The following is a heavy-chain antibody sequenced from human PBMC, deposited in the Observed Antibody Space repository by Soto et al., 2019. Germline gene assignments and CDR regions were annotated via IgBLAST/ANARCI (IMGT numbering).Heavy chain of an antibody. V-gene: IGHV1-69*12. J-gene: IGHJ6*02. Sequence: QVQLVQSGAEVKKPGSSVKVSCKASGGTFSSYVINWVRQAPGEGLEWMGGIIPIFGTTNYAQKFQGRATITADEFTRTAYMDLRGLRSEDTAVYYCARGGVVVDLRVKYDYGLDAWGQGTTVTVSS. CDR2: IIPIFGTT. CDR3: ARGGVVVDLRVKYDYGLDA. CDR1: GGTFSSYV. D-gene: IGHD2-15*01.